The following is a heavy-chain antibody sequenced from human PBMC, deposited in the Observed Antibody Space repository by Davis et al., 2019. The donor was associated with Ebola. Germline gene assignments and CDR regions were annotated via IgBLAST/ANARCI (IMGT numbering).Heavy chain of an antibody. Sequence: MPSETLSLTCTVSGGSINNYFWSWILQPPGKGLEWIGNIHYLGNTNYNPSLKSRVTMSVDTSKSQFSLKLSSVTAADTAVYYCARGNYGDYIVLYYYNMDVWGQGTAVTVSS. CDR3: ARGNYGDYIVLYYYNMDV. D-gene: IGHD4-17*01. CDR1: GGSINNYF. CDR2: IHYLGNT. J-gene: IGHJ6*02. V-gene: IGHV4-59*01.